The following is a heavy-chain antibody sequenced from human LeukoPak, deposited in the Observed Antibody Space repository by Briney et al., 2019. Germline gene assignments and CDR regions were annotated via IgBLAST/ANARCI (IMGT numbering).Heavy chain of an antibody. CDR2: ISGSGGST. Sequence: GGSLRLSCAASGFTFSSYAMSWVCQAPGKGLEWVSAISGSGGSTYYADSVKGRFTISRDNSKNTLYLQMNSLRAEDTAVYYCAISGGNDYYYYGMDVWGQGTTVTVSS. D-gene: IGHD2-15*01. V-gene: IGHV3-23*01. J-gene: IGHJ6*02. CDR1: GFTFSSYA. CDR3: AISGGNDYYYYGMDV.